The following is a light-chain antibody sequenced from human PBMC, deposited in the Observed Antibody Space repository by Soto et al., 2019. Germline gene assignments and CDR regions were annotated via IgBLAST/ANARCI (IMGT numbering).Light chain of an antibody. CDR3: QQYDNWPPCT. CDR1: QSVSRF. Sequence: DIMMTQSPATLSVSPGERVTLSCRASQSVSRFLAWYQQRPGQAPRLLIYDTSTRATGVPARFSGSGSGTEFSLTISSLQSEDFAVYYCQQYDNWPPCTFGQGTKLEVK. J-gene: IGKJ2*02. CDR2: DTS. V-gene: IGKV3-15*01.